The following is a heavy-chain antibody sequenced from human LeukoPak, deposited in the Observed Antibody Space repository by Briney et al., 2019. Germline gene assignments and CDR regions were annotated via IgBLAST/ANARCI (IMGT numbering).Heavy chain of an antibody. Sequence: SETLSLTCTVSGGSISSGCYCWIWIRQRQGQELMWIVYIYYSGSTYYNPSLKSRVTIAADTTKNYLTLKLSSVTAADTAVYSCARERADAFDIWGQGTMVTVSS. CDR3: ARERADAFDI. J-gene: IGHJ3*02. CDR1: GGSISSGCYC. V-gene: IGHV4-31*03. CDR2: IYYSGST.